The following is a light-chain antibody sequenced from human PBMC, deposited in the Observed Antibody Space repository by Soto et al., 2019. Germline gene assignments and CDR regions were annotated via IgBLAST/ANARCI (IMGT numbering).Light chain of an antibody. Sequence: EIVLTQSPSTLSLSPGERATLSCRASQSVSSSYLAWYQQKPGQAPRLLIYGASSRATGIPDRFSGSGSGTDFTLTISRLGPEEFAVYDCQHDGSSPLFTFGQGKRLEI. J-gene: IGKJ5*01. CDR2: GAS. V-gene: IGKV3-20*01. CDR1: QSVSSSY. CDR3: QHDGSSPLFT.